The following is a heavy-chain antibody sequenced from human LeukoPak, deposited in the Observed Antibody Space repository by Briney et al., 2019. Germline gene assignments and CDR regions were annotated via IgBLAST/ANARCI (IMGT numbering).Heavy chain of an antibody. V-gene: IGHV6-1*01. CDR2: TYYRSRWIN. Sequence: SQTLSLTCAISGDSVSSNSAAWNWIRQSPWRGREWLGRTYYRSRWINDYAESVKSRITINPDASKNQFSLQLNSVTPEDTAVYYCARAGDKLGYYYYYGMDVWGQGTTVTVS. J-gene: IGHJ6*02. D-gene: IGHD4-23*01. CDR1: GDSVSSNSAA. CDR3: ARAGDKLGYYYYYGMDV.